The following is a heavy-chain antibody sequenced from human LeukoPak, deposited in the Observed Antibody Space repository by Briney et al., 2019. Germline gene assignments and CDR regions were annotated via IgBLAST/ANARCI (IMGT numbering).Heavy chain of an antibody. Sequence: SRTLSLTCAISGDSVSSNSSAGNWLRQSPSRGLEWLGRTYYRSKWSNDFALSVKDRITFKTDTSKNQVSLQLTSVTPEDTAVYYCARTVATFYDILTAYDVFDSWGQGTLVTVSS. CDR3: ARTVATFYDILTAYDVFDS. J-gene: IGHJ4*02. CDR2: TYYRSKWSN. V-gene: IGHV6-1*01. D-gene: IGHD3-9*01. CDR1: GDSVSSNSSA.